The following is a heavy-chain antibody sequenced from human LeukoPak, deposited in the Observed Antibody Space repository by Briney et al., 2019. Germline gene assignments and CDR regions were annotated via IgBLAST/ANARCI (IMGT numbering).Heavy chain of an antibody. D-gene: IGHD6-13*01. J-gene: IGHJ6*03. Sequence: ASVKVSCKASGYTFTSYAISWVRQAPGQGLEWMGWINPNSGGTNYAQKFQGRVTMARDTSISTAYMELSRLRSDDTAVYYCARVKPYSSSWYGGGDYYYYYMDVWGKGTTVTVSS. CDR1: GYTFTSYA. V-gene: IGHV1-2*02. CDR2: INPNSGGT. CDR3: ARVKPYSSSWYGGGDYYYYYMDV.